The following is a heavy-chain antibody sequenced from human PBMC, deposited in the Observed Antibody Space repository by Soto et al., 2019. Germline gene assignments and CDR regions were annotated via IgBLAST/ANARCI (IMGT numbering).Heavy chain of an antibody. CDR2: IYHSGST. D-gene: IGHD2-2*01. J-gene: IGHJ6*02. V-gene: IGHV4-4*02. CDR1: GGSISSSNW. Sequence: SETLSLTCAVSGGSISSSNWWSCVRQPPGKGLEWIGEIYHSGSTNYNPSPKSRVTISVDKSKNQFSLKLSSVTAADTAVYYYARVDIVVVPAAPGGMDVWGQGTTVTVSS. CDR3: ARVDIVVVPAAPGGMDV.